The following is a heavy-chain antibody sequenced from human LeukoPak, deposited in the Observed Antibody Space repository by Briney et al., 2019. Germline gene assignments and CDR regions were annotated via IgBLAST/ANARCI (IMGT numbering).Heavy chain of an antibody. CDR1: GFTFRSYG. D-gene: IGHD2-21*02. CDR2: IWCEGSNK. Sequence: GGSLRLSCAASGFTFRSYGLHWGRQAPGKGLEWVAVIWCEGSNKLYADSVKGRFTIPRDNSKNPLYPQINSPRGGDTAVYYFAWSCGGGCYSADSDAFDIWGQGTMVTVSS. V-gene: IGHV3-33*01. J-gene: IGHJ3*02. CDR3: AWSCGGGCYSADSDAFDI.